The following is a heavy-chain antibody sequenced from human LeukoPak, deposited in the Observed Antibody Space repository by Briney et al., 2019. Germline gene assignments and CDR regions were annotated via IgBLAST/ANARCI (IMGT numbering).Heavy chain of an antibody. CDR2: IKQDGSEK. D-gene: IGHD2-2*02. J-gene: IGHJ4*02. CDR1: GFTFSSYW. CDR3: AREEYCSSTSCYRDYFDY. V-gene: IGHV3-7*01. Sequence: GGSLRLSCAASGFTFSSYWVSWVRQAPGKGLEWVANIKQDGSEKYYVDSVKGRFTISRDNAKNSLYLQMNSLRAEDTAVYYCAREEYCSSTSCYRDYFDYWGQGTLVTVSS.